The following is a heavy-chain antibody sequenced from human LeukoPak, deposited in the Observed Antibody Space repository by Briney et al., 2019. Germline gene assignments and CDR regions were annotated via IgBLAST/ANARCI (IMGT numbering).Heavy chain of an antibody. J-gene: IGHJ5*02. Sequence: PSETLSLTCTVSGGSISSYYWSWIRQPAGKGLEWIGRIYTSGSTNYNPSLKSRVTMSVDTSKNQFSLKLSSVTAADTDVYFYARLVPAAMVPANWFDPWGQGTLVTVSS. D-gene: IGHD2-2*01. CDR1: GGSISSYY. V-gene: IGHV4-4*07. CDR2: IYTSGST. CDR3: ARLVPAAMVPANWFDP.